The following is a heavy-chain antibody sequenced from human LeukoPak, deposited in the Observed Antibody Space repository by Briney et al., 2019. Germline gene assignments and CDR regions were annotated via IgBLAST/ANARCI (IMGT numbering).Heavy chain of an antibody. V-gene: IGHV3-48*01. CDR2: ISSSSSTI. CDR1: GFTVSSNS. J-gene: IGHJ4*02. D-gene: IGHD6-19*01. Sequence: PGGSLRLSCTVSGFTVSSNSMSWVRQAPGKGLEWVSYISSSSSTIYYADSVKGRFTISRDNAKNSLYLQMNSLRAEDTAVYYCARDPVLVDSSGENSDYWGQGTLVTVSS. CDR3: ARDPVLVDSSGENSDY.